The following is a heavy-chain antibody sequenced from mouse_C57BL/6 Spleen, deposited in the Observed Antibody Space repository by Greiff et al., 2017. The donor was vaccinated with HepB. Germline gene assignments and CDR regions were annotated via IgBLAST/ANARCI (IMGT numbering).Heavy chain of an antibody. CDR1: GFTFSSYA. J-gene: IGHJ3*01. Sequence: EVQLVESGGGLVKPGGSLKLSCAASGFTFSSYAMSWVRQTPEKRLEWVATISDGGSYTYYPDNVKGRFTISRDNAKNNLYLQMSHLKSEDTAMYYCATVPAYWCQGTLVTVSA. CDR3: ATVPAY. CDR2: ISDGGSYT. V-gene: IGHV5-4*01.